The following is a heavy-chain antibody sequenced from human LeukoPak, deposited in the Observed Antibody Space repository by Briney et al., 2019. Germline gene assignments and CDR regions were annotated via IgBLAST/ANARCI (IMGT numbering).Heavy chain of an antibody. D-gene: IGHD3-10*01. CDR3: ASREHYYGSGSYFPRHINDAFDI. Sequence: SETLSLTCAVYGGSFSGYYWSWIRQPPGKGLEWIGEINHSGSTYYNPSLKSRVTISVDTSKNQFSLKLSSVTAADTAVYYCASREHYYGSGSYFPRHINDAFDIWGQGTMVTVSS. CDR2: INHSGST. CDR1: GGSFSGYY. J-gene: IGHJ3*02. V-gene: IGHV4-34*01.